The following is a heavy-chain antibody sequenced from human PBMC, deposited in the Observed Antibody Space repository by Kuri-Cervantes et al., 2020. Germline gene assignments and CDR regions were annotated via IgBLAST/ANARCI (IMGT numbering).Heavy chain of an antibody. CDR3: ARDQAVAGPYYYYYYMDV. Sequence: SCKASGFTFSSYSMNWVRQAPGKGLEWVSYISSSSSTIYYADSVKGRFTISRDNAKNSLYLQMNSLRAEDTAVYYCARDQAVAGPYYYYYYMDVWGKGTTVTVSS. CDR1: GFTFSSYS. V-gene: IGHV3-48*01. D-gene: IGHD6-19*01. CDR2: ISSSSSTI. J-gene: IGHJ6*03.